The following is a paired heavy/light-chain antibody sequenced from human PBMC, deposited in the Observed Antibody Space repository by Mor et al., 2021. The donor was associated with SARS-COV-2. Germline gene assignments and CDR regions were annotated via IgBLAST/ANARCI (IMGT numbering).Heavy chain of an antibody. J-gene: IGHJ4*02. D-gene: IGHD3-3*01. CDR3: ATITGTPLWSGYYYDY. V-gene: IGHV4-39*07. CDR1: GGSISSSSYY. CDR2: IYYSGST. Sequence: QLQLQESGPGLVKPSETLSLTCTVSGGSISSSSYYWGWIRQPPGKGLEWIGSIYYSGSTYYNPSLKSRVTISVDTSKNQFSLKLSSVTAADTAVYYCATITGTPLWSGYYYDYWGQGTLVTVSS.
Light chain of an antibody. CDR1: QSISSY. J-gene: IGKJ4*01. CDR2: AAS. CDR3: QQSYSTPPST. Sequence: DIQMTQSPSSLSASVGDRVTITCRASQSISSYLNWYQQKPGKAPKLLIYAASSLQSGVPSRFSGSGSGTDFTLTISSLQPEDFATYYCQQSYSTPPSTFGGGTKVEIK. V-gene: IGKV1-39*01.